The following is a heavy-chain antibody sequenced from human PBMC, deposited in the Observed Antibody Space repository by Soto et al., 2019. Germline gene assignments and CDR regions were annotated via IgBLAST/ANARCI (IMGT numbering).Heavy chain of an antibody. CDR2: IYSGGST. CDR3: ARDTYYYDSSGPPY. D-gene: IGHD3-22*01. V-gene: IGHV3-53*01. Sequence: EVQLVESGGGLIQPGGSLRVSCAASGFTDSRSYMSWVRQAPGKGLEWVSVIYSGGSTNYADSVKGQFTISRDNSKNTLYLQMNSLRVEDTAVYYCARDTYYYDSSGPPYWGQGTLVTVSS. CDR1: GFTDSRSY. J-gene: IGHJ4*02.